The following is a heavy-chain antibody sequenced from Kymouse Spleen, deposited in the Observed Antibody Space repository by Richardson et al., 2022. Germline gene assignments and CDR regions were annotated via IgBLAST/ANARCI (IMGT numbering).Heavy chain of an antibody. Sequence: QVQLQQWGAGLLKPSETLSLTCAVYGGSFSGYYWSWIRQPPGKGLEWIGEINHSGSTNYNPSLKSRVTISVDTSKNQFSLKLSSVTAADTAVYYCASSREKVDYDILTGYYT*LLGPGNPGHRLL. CDR1: GGSFSGYY. CDR3: ASSREKVDYDILTGYYT*L. CDR2: INHSGST. D-gene: IGHD3-9*01. J-gene: IGHJ4*02. V-gene: IGHV4-34*01.